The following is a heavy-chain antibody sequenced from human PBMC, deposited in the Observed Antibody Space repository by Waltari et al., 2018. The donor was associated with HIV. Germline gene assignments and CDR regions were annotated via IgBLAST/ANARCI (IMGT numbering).Heavy chain of an antibody. V-gene: IGHV1-18*01. CDR2: ISAYNGNT. D-gene: IGHD3-3*01. CDR1: GYTFTSYG. CDR3: ARDSKGDFWSGPISKDY. Sequence: QVQLVQSGAEVKKPGASVTVSCKASGYTFTSYGISWVRQAPGQGLEWMGWISAYNGNTNYAQKLQGRVTMTTDTSTSTAYMELRSLRSDDTAVYYCARDSKGDFWSGPISKDYWGQGTLVTVSS. J-gene: IGHJ4*02.